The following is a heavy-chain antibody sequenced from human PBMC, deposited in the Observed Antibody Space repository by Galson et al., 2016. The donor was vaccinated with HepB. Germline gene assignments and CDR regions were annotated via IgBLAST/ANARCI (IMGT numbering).Heavy chain of an antibody. CDR3: ARDFGYCSSTSCYKGGLFYYYGMDV. V-gene: IGHV3-21*01. Sequence: SLRLSCAASGFTFSTYNMNWVRQAPGKGLEWVSSISNRNSYIYYTDSVKGRFTISRDNAKNSLYLQMNSLRAEDTAVYYCARDFGYCSSTSCYKGGLFYYYGMDVWGQGTTVTVSS. J-gene: IGHJ6*02. D-gene: IGHD2-2*02. CDR1: GFTFSTYN. CDR2: ISNRNSYI.